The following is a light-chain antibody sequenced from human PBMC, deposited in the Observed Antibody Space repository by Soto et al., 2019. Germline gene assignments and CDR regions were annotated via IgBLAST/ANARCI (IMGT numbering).Light chain of an antibody. CDR2: DVS. V-gene: IGLV2-14*03. CDR1: SSDIGGYNY. J-gene: IGLJ1*01. Sequence: QSALTQPASVSGSPGQSITISFTGTSSDIGGYNYVSWYQQLPGKVPKLIIYDVSNRPSGVSDRFSGSKSGNAASLTISGLKAEDEADYYCSSYTSTGTLYVFGTGTKLTVL. CDR3: SSYTSTGTLYV.